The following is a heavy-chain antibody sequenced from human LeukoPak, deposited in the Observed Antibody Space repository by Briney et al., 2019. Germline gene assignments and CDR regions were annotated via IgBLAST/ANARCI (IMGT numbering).Heavy chain of an antibody. V-gene: IGHV1-58*01. Sequence: EASVKVSCKASGFTFTSSAVQWVRQARGQRLEWIGWIVVGSGNTNYAQKFQERVTITRDMSTSTAYMELSSLRSEETAVYYCAAADCSSTSCYYFDYWGQGTLVTVSS. CDR3: AAADCSSTSCYYFDY. CDR2: IVVGSGNT. D-gene: IGHD2-2*01. J-gene: IGHJ4*02. CDR1: GFTFTSSA.